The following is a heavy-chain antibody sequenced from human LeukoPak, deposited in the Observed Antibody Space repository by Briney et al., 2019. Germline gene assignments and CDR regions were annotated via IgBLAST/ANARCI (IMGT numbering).Heavy chain of an antibody. V-gene: IGHV3-7*01. CDR1: GFMFRSYW. Sequence: GGSLRLSCAVSGFMFRSYWMSWVRQAPGKGLEWVANIKQDGSEKYYVDSVKGRFTISRDNAKNSLYLQMNSLRAEDTAVYYCASGPLLGYFDYWGQGTLVTVSP. CDR2: IKQDGSEK. CDR3: ASGPLLGYFDY. J-gene: IGHJ4*02.